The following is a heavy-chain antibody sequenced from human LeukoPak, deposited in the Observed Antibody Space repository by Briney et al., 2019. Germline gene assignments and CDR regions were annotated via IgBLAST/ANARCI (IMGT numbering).Heavy chain of an antibody. Sequence: GGSLRLSCAASGFTFSSYSMNWVRQAPGKGLEWVSYISSSSSTIYYADSVKGRFTISRDNAKNSLYLQMNSLRDEDTAVYYCARDSSYYDSSGLKCWGQGTLVTVSS. CDR2: ISSSSSTI. V-gene: IGHV3-48*02. D-gene: IGHD3-22*01. CDR1: GFTFSSYS. J-gene: IGHJ4*02. CDR3: ARDSSYYDSSGLKC.